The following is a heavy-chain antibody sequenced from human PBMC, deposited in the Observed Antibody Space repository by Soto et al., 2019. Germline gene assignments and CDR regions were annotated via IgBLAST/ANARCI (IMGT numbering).Heavy chain of an antibody. J-gene: IGHJ6*02. CDR2: NYYSGIT. CDR1: GGSISSGGYY. V-gene: IGHV4-31*03. CDR3: ARGSSIAGLYYGMDV. D-gene: IGHD6-6*01. Sequence: QVQLQESGPGLVKPSQILSLTCIVSGGSISSGGYYWTWIRQHPGKGLEWIGYNYYSGITYYNPSLKSRVTISLDTSKNQFSLKLSSVTAADTAVYYCARGSSIAGLYYGMDVWGQGTTVTVSS.